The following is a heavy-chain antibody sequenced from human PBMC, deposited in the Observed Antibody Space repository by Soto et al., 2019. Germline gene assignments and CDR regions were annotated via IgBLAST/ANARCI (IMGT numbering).Heavy chain of an antibody. Sequence: SETLSLTCTLSGVSITSGAYYWTWVRQHPGEGLEWIGYIYYNGNTYFSPSLKSRLTISIDTSKNQFSLKLSSVTAADTAMYYCARARLRAVYAFDFWGQGTMVTVSS. D-gene: IGHD4-17*01. CDR3: ARARLRAVYAFDF. J-gene: IGHJ3*01. CDR1: GVSITSGAYY. CDR2: IYYNGNT. V-gene: IGHV4-31*03.